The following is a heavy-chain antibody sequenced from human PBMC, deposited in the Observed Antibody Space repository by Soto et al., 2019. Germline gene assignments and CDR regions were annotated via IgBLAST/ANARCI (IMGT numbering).Heavy chain of an antibody. CDR2: ISYDGSNK. CDR3: AKSLSGGTLCGAFDI. V-gene: IGHV3-30*18. D-gene: IGHD2-2*01. J-gene: IGHJ3*02. CDR1: GFIFSDYG. Sequence: QVQLVESGGGVVQPGRSLRLSCAASGFIFSDYGMHWVRQAPGKGLEWVTVISYDGSNKYYANSVKGRFTISRDNSKNTLYLQMNSLRAEDTAVYYCAKSLSGGTLCGAFDIWGQGTMVTVSS.